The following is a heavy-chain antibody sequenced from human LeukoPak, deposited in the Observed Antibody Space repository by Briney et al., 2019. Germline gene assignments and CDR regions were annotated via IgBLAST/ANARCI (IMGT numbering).Heavy chain of an antibody. J-gene: IGHJ4*02. CDR2: IYYSGST. V-gene: IGHV4-39*07. CDR1: GGSISSSSYY. CDR3: ASSLVWGIAASHAFDY. D-gene: IGHD6-13*01. Sequence: SETLSLTCTVSGGSISSSSYYRGWIRQPPGKGLEWIGSIYYSGSTYYNPSLKSRVTISVDTSKNQFSLKLSSVTAADTAVYYCASSLVWGIAASHAFDYWGQGTLVTVSS.